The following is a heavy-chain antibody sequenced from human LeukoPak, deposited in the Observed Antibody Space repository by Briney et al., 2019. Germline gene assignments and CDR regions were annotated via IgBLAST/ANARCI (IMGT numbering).Heavy chain of an antibody. J-gene: IGHJ4*01. CDR2: ISYDGSNK. V-gene: IGHV3-30*03. CDR1: GFTFGSNG. CDR3: PTIVLGE. Sequence: RGSLRLSCAAAGFTFGSNGMEWVRQAPGKGLEWVAVISYDGSNKYYAYSVKGRFTISRDNSKNPLYLQMNSLRAEDTAVYCTPTIVLGEWGEGTL. D-gene: IGHD2-21*01.